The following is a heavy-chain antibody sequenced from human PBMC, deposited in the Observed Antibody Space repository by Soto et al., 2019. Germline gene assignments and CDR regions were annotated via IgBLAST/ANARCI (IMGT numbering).Heavy chain of an antibody. V-gene: IGHV3-48*03. D-gene: IGHD5-12*01. CDR2: ISASGSTI. CDR3: AKDRDIAYHLEGGFYYSGMDV. J-gene: IGHJ6*02. CDR1: GFIFSSYE. Sequence: PGGSLRLSCAASGFIFSSYEMNWVRQAPGKGLEWVSYISASGSTIYYADSVKGRFTISRDNSKNTLFLQMNSLRAEDTARYYCAKDRDIAYHLEGGFYYSGMDVWGQGTTVTVSS.